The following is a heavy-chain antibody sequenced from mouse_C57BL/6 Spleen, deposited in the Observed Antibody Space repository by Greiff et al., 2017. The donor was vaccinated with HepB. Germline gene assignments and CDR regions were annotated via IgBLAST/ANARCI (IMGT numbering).Heavy chain of an antibody. CDR3: ARNYYYGSTLYYFDY. CDR1: GSTFTSYW. D-gene: IGHD1-1*01. Sequence: VQLQQPGAELVKPGASVKLSCKASGSTFTSYWMHWVKQRPGQGLEWIGMIHPNSGSTNYNEKFKSKATLTVDKSSSTAYMQRSSLTSADSAVYYCARNYYYGSTLYYFDYWGQGTTLTVSS. J-gene: IGHJ2*01. CDR2: IHPNSGST. V-gene: IGHV1-64*01.